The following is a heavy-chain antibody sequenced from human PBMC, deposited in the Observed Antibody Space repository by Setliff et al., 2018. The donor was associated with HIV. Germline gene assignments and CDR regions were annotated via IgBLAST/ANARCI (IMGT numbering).Heavy chain of an antibody. J-gene: IGHJ5*02. CDR1: GGSIGSHY. Sequence: SCSVSGGSIGSHYWSWIRQPPGKGLEWIGYIYNSGNYNPSLKSRVIMAVDTSKNEFSLKLSSVTAADTAVYYCARVFPHPYGNSWFDTWGQGILVTVSS. CDR3: ARVFPHPYGNSWFDT. CDR2: IYNSG. D-gene: IGHD3-16*01. V-gene: IGHV4-59*11.